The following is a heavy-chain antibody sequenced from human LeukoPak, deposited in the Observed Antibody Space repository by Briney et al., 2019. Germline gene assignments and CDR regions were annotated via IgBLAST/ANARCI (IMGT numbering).Heavy chain of an antibody. CDR1: GFTFSSYW. D-gene: IGHD2-2*01. Sequence: GGSLRLSCAASGFTFSSYWMHWVRQAPGKGLVWVSRINSDGSSTSYADSVKGRFTISRDNAKNTLYLQMNSLRAGDTAVYYCAREIVVVPRFYYYYGMDVWGQGTTVTVSS. CDR3: AREIVVVPRFYYYYGMDV. CDR2: INSDGSST. V-gene: IGHV3-74*01. J-gene: IGHJ6*02.